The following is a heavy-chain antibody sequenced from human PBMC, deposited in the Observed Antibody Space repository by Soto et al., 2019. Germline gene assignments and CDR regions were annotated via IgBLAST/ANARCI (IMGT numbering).Heavy chain of an antibody. CDR2: INPSGGST. D-gene: IGHD6-13*01. CDR1: GYTFTSYY. CDR3: ARVHSXSWYVPVIRGHYYGMDV. Sequence: ASVKVSCKASGYTFTSYYMHWVRQAPGQGLEWMGIINPSGGSTSYAQKFQGRVTMTRDTSTSTVYMELSSLRSEDTAVYYCARVHSXSWYVPVIRGHYYGMDVWGQGTTVTVSS. V-gene: IGHV1-46*01. J-gene: IGHJ6*02.